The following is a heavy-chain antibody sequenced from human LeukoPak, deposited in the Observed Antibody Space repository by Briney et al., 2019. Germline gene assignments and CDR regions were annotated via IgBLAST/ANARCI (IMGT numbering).Heavy chain of an antibody. V-gene: IGHV4-34*01. D-gene: IGHD5-18*01. CDR1: GGSFSAYY. J-gene: IGHJ6*03. CDR2: IHHSGST. CDR3: ARRSSYGQAPYYYYMDV. Sequence: PSETLSLTCAVYGGSFSAYYWSWIRQPPGKGLEWIGGIHHSGSTNYSPSLKSPVTISIDTSNNQFSLRVTSVTAADTAVYYCARRSSYGQAPYYYYMDVWGKGTTVIVSS.